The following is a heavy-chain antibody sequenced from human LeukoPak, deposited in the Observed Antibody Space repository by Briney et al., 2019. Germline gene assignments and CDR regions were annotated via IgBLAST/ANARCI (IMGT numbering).Heavy chain of an antibody. V-gene: IGHV1-58*01. D-gene: IGHD5-18*01. CDR3: AAFPLAGYIPDY. Sequence: WIVVGSGNTNYAQKFQERVTITRDMSTSTAYMELSSLRSEDTAVYYCAAFPLAGYIPDYWGQGTLVTVSS. J-gene: IGHJ4*02. CDR2: IVVGSGNT.